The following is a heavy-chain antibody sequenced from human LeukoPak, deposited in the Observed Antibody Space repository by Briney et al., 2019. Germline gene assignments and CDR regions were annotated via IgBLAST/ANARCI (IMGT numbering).Heavy chain of an antibody. J-gene: IGHJ4*02. CDR3: AKDPSFRPGYFDY. CDR1: GFTFSSYG. V-gene: IGHV3-30*02. CDR2: IRYDGSNK. Sequence: GGSLRLSCAASGFTFSSYGMHWVRQVPGKGLESVAFIRYDGSNKYYADSVKGRFTISRDNSKNTLYLQMNSLRAEDTAVYYCAKDPSFRPGYFDYWGQGTLVTVSS.